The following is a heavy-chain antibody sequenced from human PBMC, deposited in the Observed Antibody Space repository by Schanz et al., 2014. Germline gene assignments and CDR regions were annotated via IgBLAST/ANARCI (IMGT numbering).Heavy chain of an antibody. CDR3: ARDDSPSTKPFDS. CDR2: IKQDGSDK. V-gene: IGHV3-7*01. J-gene: IGHJ4*02. Sequence: EVQLVSSGGGLVQPGGSLRVSCAASGFTFRSYWMNWVRQAPGKGLEWVANIKQDGSDKHSVDSVKGRFTISRDNAKNSLYLQMNSLRAEDTAVYYCARDDSPSTKPFDSWGQGTLVSVSS. CDR1: GFTFRSYW. D-gene: IGHD2-21*01.